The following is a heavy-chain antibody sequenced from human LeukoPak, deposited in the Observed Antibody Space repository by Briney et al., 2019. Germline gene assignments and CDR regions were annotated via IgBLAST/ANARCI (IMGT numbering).Heavy chain of an antibody. Sequence: GGSLRLSCAASGFIFNNYAMSWVRQAPGKGLEWVSSISGTGATTYYVDSVKGRFAISRDNSKNTLYLQMSSLRAEDTAVYYCAKDQRFGDLDDYRGQGTLITVSS. CDR3: AKDQRFGDLDDY. D-gene: IGHD3-10*01. V-gene: IGHV3-23*01. J-gene: IGHJ4*02. CDR1: GFIFNNYA. CDR2: ISGTGATT.